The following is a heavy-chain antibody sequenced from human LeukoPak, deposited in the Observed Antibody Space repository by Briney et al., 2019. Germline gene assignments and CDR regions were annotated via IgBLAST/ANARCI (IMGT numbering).Heavy chain of an antibody. CDR2: INHSGST. V-gene: IGHV4-34*01. CDR1: GGSISSHY. D-gene: IGHD6-13*01. CDR3: ARGLYSSSWYY. J-gene: IGHJ4*02. Sequence: SETLSLTCTVSGGSISSHYWSWIRQPPGKGLEWIGEINHSGSTNYNPSLKSRVTISVDTSKNQFSLKLSSVTAADTAVYYCARGLYSSSWYYWGQGTLVTVSS.